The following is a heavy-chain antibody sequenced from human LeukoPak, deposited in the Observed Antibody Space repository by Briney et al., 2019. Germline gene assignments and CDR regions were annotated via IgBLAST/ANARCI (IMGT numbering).Heavy chain of an antibody. CDR3: ARVIHWGYDY. V-gene: IGHV1-18*01. D-gene: IGHD7-27*01. Sequence: ASVKVSCKASGYTFTSYGIRWVRPASGQGREWMGWISAYNGDPNYAQKLQIRVTMTTDTSTSTAYMELRSLRSDDTAVYYCARVIHWGYDYWGQGTMVTVSS. CDR2: ISAYNGDP. CDR1: GYTFTSYG. J-gene: IGHJ4*02.